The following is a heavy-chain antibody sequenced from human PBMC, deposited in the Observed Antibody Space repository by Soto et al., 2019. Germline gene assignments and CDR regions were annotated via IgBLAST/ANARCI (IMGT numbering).Heavy chain of an antibody. Sequence: QVQLVQSGAEVKKPGSSVRVSCKASGTIFSSYTISWVRQAPGQGLEWMGRISPILGETNSAQKFQDRVTLTADKSTNTAYMELNSLRLEDTAVYYCARGLGGRMAGRGQGTTVTVSS. CDR2: ISPILGET. V-gene: IGHV1-69*08. J-gene: IGHJ6*02. CDR1: GTIFSSYT. CDR3: ARGLGGRMAG. D-gene: IGHD3-16*01.